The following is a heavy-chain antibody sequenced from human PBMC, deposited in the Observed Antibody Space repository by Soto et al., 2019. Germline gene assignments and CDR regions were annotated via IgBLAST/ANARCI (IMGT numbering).Heavy chain of an antibody. CDR3: ARGLGIAVVIREAPRPRYYFDY. Sequence: SETLSLTCAVYGGSFSGYYWSWIRQPPGKGLEWIGEINHSGSTNYNPSLKSRVTISVDTSKNQFSLKLSSVTAADTAVYYCARGLGIAVVIREAPRPRYYFDYWGQGTLVTVSS. J-gene: IGHJ4*02. CDR2: INHSGST. CDR1: GGSFSGYY. D-gene: IGHD6-19*01. V-gene: IGHV4-34*01.